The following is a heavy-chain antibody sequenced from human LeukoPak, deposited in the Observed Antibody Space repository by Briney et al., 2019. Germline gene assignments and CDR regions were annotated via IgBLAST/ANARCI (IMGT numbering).Heavy chain of an antibody. CDR1: GGTFSSYA. V-gene: IGHV1-69*05. CDR3: ARDRAGPVVGGRWAFDI. Sequence: GASVKVSCKASGGTFSSYAISWVRQAPGQGLEWMGGIIPIFGTANYAQKFQGRVTITTDESTSTAYMELSSLRYEDTAVYYCARDRAGPVVGGRWAFDIWGQGTMVTVSS. CDR2: IIPIFGTA. D-gene: IGHD4-23*01. J-gene: IGHJ3*02.